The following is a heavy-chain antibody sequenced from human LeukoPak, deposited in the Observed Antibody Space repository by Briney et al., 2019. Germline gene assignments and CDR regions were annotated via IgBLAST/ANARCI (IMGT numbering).Heavy chain of an antibody. CDR2: IIPIFGTA. Sequence: VASVKVSCKASGGTFSSYAISWVRQAPGQGLEWMGGIIPIFGTANYAQKFQGRVTITADESTSTAYMELSSLRSEDTAVYYCARGGVPDAGYCSGGSCYDYYYYYYMDVWGKGTTVTVSS. D-gene: IGHD2-15*01. CDR3: ARGGVPDAGYCSGGSCYDYYYYYYMDV. J-gene: IGHJ6*03. V-gene: IGHV1-69*01. CDR1: GGTFSSYA.